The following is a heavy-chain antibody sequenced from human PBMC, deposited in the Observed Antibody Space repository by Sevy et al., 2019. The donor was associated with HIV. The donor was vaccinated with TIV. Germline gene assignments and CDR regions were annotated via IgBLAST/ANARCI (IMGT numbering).Heavy chain of an antibody. V-gene: IGHV3-7*01. CDR2: IRPDGSDK. CDR1: GFTFSPYW. Sequence: GGSLRLSCAASGFTFSPYWMTWVRQAPGKGLEWVANIRPDGSDKYYVDSVKGRFTISRDNAKNSLYLQMNSLRADDTAMYYCARRVALDCWGQGALVTVSS. J-gene: IGHJ4*02. D-gene: IGHD2-15*01. CDR3: ARRVALDC.